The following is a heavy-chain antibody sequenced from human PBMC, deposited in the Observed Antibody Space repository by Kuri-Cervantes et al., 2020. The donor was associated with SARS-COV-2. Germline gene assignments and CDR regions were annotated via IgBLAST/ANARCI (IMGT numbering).Heavy chain of an antibody. V-gene: IGHV4-34*01. CDR3: ARHSKVVRFLEWLLD. D-gene: IGHD3-3*01. CDR1: GGSFSGYY. CDR2: INHSGST. J-gene: IGHJ4*02. Sequence: SETLSLTCAVYGGSFSGYYWSWIRQPPGKGLGWIGEINHSGSTNYNPSPKSRDTISVDTSKNQFSLKLSYVTAADTAGYYCARHSKVVRFLEWLLDWGQGTLVTVSS.